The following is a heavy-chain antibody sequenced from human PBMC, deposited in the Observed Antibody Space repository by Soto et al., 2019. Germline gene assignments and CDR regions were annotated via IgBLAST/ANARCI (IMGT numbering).Heavy chain of an antibody. CDR1: GDSITNNHW. D-gene: IGHD3-16*01. CDR3: VSKLGPYYYGLDV. J-gene: IGHJ6*02. Sequence: SETLALTCPFYGDSITNNHWCIGVREPPGKGPELIGEIYHTGIANYNPSLESRVASSVDKSKNQFSLSLTSVTAADTAVYYCVSKLGPYYYGLDVWGQGTTVTVSS. V-gene: IGHV4-4*02. CDR2: IYHTGIA.